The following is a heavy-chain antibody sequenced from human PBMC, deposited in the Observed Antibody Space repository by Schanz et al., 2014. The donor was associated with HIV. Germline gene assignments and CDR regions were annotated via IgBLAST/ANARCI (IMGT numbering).Heavy chain of an antibody. CDR3: ARDRDSSNWFPEDFDY. CDR2: ISLYSGDT. J-gene: IGHJ4*02. CDR1: GYTFIKYA. V-gene: IGHV1-18*01. Sequence: QVQLVQSGAEVKKPGASVKVSCKASGYTFIKYAISWVRQAPGQGPEWVGWISLYSGDTNYAQKFQGRVTMTTDISTSTAYMELRSLRSDATAVYYCARDRDSSNWFPEDFDYWGQGTPVTVSS. D-gene: IGHD6-13*01.